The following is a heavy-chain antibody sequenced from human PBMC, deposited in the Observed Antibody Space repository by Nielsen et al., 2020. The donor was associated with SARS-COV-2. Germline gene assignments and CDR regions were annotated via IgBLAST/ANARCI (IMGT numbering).Heavy chain of an antibody. CDR2: IYHRGST. CDR3: ARSTADGYYFDY. Sequence: WVRHPPGKGLEWVGEIYHRGSTNYSPSLKTRVTISLDKSKNQFSLELRSVTAADTAVYYCARSTADGYYFDYWGQGTLVTVSS. J-gene: IGHJ4*02. V-gene: IGHV4-4*02.